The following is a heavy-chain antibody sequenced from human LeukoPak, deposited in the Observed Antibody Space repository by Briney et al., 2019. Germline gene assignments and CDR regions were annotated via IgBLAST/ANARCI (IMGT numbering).Heavy chain of an antibody. D-gene: IGHD6-13*01. CDR3: ARADVAAAGTTGYYMDV. CDR1: GGTFSSYA. Sequence: SVKVSCKASGGTFSSYAISWVRQAPGRGLEWMGGIIPIFGTANYAQKFQGRVTITTDESTSTAYMELSSLRSEDTAVYYCARADVAAAGTTGYYMDVWGKGTTVTVSS. J-gene: IGHJ6*03. CDR2: IIPIFGTA. V-gene: IGHV1-69*05.